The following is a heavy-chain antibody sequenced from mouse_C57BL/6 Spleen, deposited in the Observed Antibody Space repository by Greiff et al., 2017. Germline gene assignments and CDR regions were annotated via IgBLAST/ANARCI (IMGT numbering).Heavy chain of an antibody. J-gene: IGHJ4*01. CDR3: ARKRGSSPLPMDY. V-gene: IGHV2-2*01. CDR1: GFSLTSYG. CDR2: IWSGGST. Sequence: QVQLKQSGPGLVQPSQSLSITCTVSGFSLTSYGVHWVRPSPGKGLEWLGVIWSGGSTDYNAAFISRLSISKDNSKSQVFFKMNSLQADDTAIYYCARKRGSSPLPMDYWGQGTSVTVSS. D-gene: IGHD1-1*01.